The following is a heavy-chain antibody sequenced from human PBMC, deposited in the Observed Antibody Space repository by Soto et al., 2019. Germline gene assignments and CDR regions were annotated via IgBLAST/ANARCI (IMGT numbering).Heavy chain of an antibody. CDR3: AKDMVKDGYPTGCFDY. D-gene: IGHD5-12*01. V-gene: IGHV3-30*18. Sequence: PGGSLRLSCAASGFTFSSYGMHWVRQAPGKGLEWVAVISYDGSNKYYADSVKGRFTISRGNSKNTLYLQMNSLRAEDTAVYYCAKDMVKDGYPTGCFDYWGQGTLVTVSS. J-gene: IGHJ4*02. CDR2: ISYDGSNK. CDR1: GFTFSSYG.